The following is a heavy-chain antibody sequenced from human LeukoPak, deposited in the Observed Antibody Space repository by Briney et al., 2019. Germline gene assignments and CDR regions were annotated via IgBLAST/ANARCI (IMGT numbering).Heavy chain of an antibody. V-gene: IGHV3-33*01. J-gene: IGHJ4*02. D-gene: IGHD3-22*01. CDR3: ARARDNYDLSSFSALDY. CDR1: GFTFSTYG. CDR2: IWYDGSNI. Sequence: SGGSLRLSCAASGFTFSTYGMHWVRQAPGKGLEWLAVIWYDGSNIYYADSVKGRFAISRDNSRNTLYLLLNSLRAEDTAVYYCARARDNYDLSSFSALDYWGQGTLVTVSS.